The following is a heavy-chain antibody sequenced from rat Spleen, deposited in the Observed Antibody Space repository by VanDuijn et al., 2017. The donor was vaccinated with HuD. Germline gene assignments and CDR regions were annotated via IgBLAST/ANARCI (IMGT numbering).Heavy chain of an antibody. CDR2: LSYDGITT. CDR1: GFTFSNYG. D-gene: IGHD1-9*01. CDR3: ARRHYGYTDYFDY. V-gene: IGHV5-29*01. J-gene: IGHJ2*01. Sequence: EVQLVESGGDLVQPGRSLKLSCAASGFTFSNYGMAWVRQAPTKGLEWVTTLSYDGITTYYRDSVKGRFTISRDSAKSTLYLQMDSLRSEDKATYYCARRHYGYTDYFDYWGQGVMVTVSS.